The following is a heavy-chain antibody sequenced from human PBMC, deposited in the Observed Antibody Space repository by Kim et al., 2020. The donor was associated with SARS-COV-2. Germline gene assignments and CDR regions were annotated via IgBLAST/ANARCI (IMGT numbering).Heavy chain of an antibody. CDR2: ISSSGSTI. Sequence: GGSLRLSCAASGFTFSSYEMNWVRQAPGKGLEWVSYISSSGSTIYYADSVKGRFTISRDNAKNSLYLQMNSLRAEDTAVYYCARFLWGTYSGIAAALGYWGQGTLVTVSS. J-gene: IGHJ4*02. D-gene: IGHD6-13*01. V-gene: IGHV3-48*03. CDR1: GFTFSSYE. CDR3: ARFLWGTYSGIAAALGY.